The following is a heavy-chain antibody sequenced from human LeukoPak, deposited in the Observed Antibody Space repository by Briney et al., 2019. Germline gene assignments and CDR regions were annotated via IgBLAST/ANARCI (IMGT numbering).Heavy chain of an antibody. V-gene: IGHV4-59*01. D-gene: IGHD4-23*01. CDR3: ARITYGDNHFDI. J-gene: IGHJ3*02. CDR2: IYYNGST. Sequence: SETLSLTCTVSGGSISYYYWSWIRQPPGKGLEWIGYIYYNGSTNYNPSLKSRVTISVDTSKDQFSLKLSSVTAADTAVYYCARITYGDNHFDIWGQGTMVTVSS. CDR1: GGSISYYY.